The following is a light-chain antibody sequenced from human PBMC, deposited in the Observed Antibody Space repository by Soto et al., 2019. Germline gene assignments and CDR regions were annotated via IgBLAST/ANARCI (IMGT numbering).Light chain of an antibody. V-gene: IGKV3-20*01. Sequence: EIVLTQSPGTLPLSPWERATLSCRASQSVTSNYLAWYQHKPGQAPSLIIYDASSRATGIPDRFSGSGAATDFTLTISRLEPEDFALYYCQQYGTSHPLTFGGGTKVDIK. J-gene: IGKJ4*01. CDR2: DAS. CDR3: QQYGTSHPLT. CDR1: QSVTSNY.